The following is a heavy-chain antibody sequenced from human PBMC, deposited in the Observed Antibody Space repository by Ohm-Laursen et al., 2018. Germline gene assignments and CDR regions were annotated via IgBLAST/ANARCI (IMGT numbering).Heavy chain of an antibody. CDR2: IYHSGST. D-gene: IGHD3-3*01. Sequence: SETLSLTCAVSGYSISSVYYWGWIRQPPGKGLEWIGSIYHSGSTYYNPSLKSRVTISVDTSKNQFSLKLSSVTATDTAVYYCARAFWNGYNDAFDVWGQGTMVTVSS. J-gene: IGHJ3*01. CDR3: ARAFWNGYNDAFDV. CDR1: GYSISSVYY. V-gene: IGHV4-38-2*01.